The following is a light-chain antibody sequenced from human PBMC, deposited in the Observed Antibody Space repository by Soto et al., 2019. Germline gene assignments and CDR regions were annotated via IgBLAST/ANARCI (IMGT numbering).Light chain of an antibody. CDR1: RSVSSY. CDR3: QQRTSWPSAT. CDR2: DAS. J-gene: IGKJ5*01. Sequence: EVVLTQSPATLSLSPGERATLSCRASRSVSSYLAWYQQKPGQAPRLLISDASNRPTGIPSRFSGSGSGTDFTLTISSLEPEDFAVYYCQQRTSWPSATFGQGTRLEIQ. V-gene: IGKV3-11*01.